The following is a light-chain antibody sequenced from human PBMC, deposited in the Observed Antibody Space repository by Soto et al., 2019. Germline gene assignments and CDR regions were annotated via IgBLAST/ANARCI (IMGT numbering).Light chain of an antibody. V-gene: IGKV1-39*01. CDR3: KQSYVTLFS. J-gene: IGKJ3*01. Sequence: DIQMTQSPSSLSASVGDRVTITCRASQSISSYLNWYQQKPGKAPKLLIYAASSLQSGVPSRFSGSGSGTDYTLTISSLQPEDFATYYCKQSYVTLFSCGPGTKVNIK. CDR1: QSISSY. CDR2: AAS.